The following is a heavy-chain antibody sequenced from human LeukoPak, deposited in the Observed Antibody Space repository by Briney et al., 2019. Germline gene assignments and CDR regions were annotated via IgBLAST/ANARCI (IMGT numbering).Heavy chain of an antibody. Sequence: GGSLRLSCAASGFTFSSYGMHWVRQAPGKGLEWVAVISYDGSNKYYADSVKGRFTISRDNSKNTLYLQMNSLRAEDTAVYYCAKDAPRNMVRGIDYWGQGTLVTVSS. CDR1: GFTFSSYG. CDR3: AKDAPRNMVRGIDY. CDR2: ISYDGSNK. D-gene: IGHD3-10*01. J-gene: IGHJ4*02. V-gene: IGHV3-30*18.